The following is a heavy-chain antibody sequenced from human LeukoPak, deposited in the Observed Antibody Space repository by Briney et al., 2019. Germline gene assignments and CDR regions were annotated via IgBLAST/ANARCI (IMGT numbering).Heavy chain of an antibody. Sequence: VASVKVSCKASGYTFTSYHMHWVRQAPGQGLEWMGIINPSGGTTSYAQKFQGRVTMTRDMSTNTVYMELSSLRSEDTAFYYCASYLSGWPMKYWGQGTLVTVSS. J-gene: IGHJ4*02. CDR3: ASYLSGWPMKY. D-gene: IGHD6-19*01. V-gene: IGHV1-46*01. CDR2: INPSGGTT. CDR1: GYTFTSYH.